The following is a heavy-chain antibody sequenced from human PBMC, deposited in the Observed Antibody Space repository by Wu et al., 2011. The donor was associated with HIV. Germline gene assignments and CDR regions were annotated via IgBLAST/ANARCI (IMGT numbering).Heavy chain of an antibody. CDR3: ARSGEAAEYYYYYMNV. CDR2: IIPNSGTT. CDR1: GDSLTKYA. V-gene: IGHV1-69*14. D-gene: IGHD2-15*01. J-gene: IGHJ6*03. Sequence: QVLLVQSGAEVKKPGSSVKVSCKASGDSLTKYAFSWVRQAPGRGLEWMGGIIPNSGTTNYARKFQGRFTVTADTSTTTVHMELRSLRSEDTAVYYCARSGEAAEYYYYYMNVWGKGTTVTISS.